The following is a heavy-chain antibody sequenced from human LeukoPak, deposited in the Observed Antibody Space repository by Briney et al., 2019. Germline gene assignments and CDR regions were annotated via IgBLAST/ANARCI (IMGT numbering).Heavy chain of an antibody. J-gene: IGHJ4*02. CDR3: ARVGDSQALDY. D-gene: IGHD3-10*01. CDR1: GGSISSGGYY. CDR2: IYYSGST. Sequence: SETLSLTCTVSGGSISSGGYYWSWIRQHPGKGLEWIGYIYYSGSTYYNPSLKSRVTLSVDTSKNQFSLKLSSVTAADTAVYYCARVGDSQALDYWGQGTLVTVSS. V-gene: IGHV4-31*03.